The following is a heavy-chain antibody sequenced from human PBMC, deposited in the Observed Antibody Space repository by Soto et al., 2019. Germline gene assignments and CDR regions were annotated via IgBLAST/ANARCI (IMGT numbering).Heavy chain of an antibody. CDR2: INSDGSSI. D-gene: IGHD2-21*02. Sequence: EVQLVESGGGLVQPGGSLRLSCTASGFTFSSYWMHWVRQAPGKGPVWVSRINSDGSSIRYADSVKGRFTISRDNTKNTLYLQMNSLRAEDTAVYYCAKGTQVVVTAGYYGMDVWGQGTTVTVSS. V-gene: IGHV3-74*01. CDR3: AKGTQVVVTAGYYGMDV. CDR1: GFTFSSYW. J-gene: IGHJ6*02.